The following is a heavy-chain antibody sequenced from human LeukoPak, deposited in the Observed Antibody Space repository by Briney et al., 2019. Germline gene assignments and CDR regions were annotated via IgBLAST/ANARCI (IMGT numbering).Heavy chain of an antibody. CDR3: ASYASGYNWLKV. CDR2: IHPGTCNP. V-gene: IGHV1-2*02. Sequence: ASVNVSRKHSGHTLTEYYVHWVRPAPGLGLEWLGWIHPGTCNPNYAQKFQGRVTISRDTSINTAYMELIRLKSDDTAVYYCASYASGYNWLKVWGQGTLVTVSS. J-gene: IGHJ4*02. D-gene: IGHD1-1*01. CDR1: GHTLTEYY.